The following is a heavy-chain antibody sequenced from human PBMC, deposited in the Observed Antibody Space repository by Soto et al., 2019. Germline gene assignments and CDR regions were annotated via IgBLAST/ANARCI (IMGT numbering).Heavy chain of an antibody. V-gene: IGHV3-9*01. J-gene: IGHJ4*02. CDR2: ISWNSGSI. CDR3: AKDTYPEYSSSSFDY. D-gene: IGHD6-6*01. CDR1: GFTFDDYA. Sequence: LRLSCAASGFTFDDYAMHWVRQAPGKGLEWVSCISWNSGSIGYADSVKGRFTISRDNAKNSLYLQMNSLRAEDTALYYCAKDTYPEYSSSSFDYWGQGTLVTVSS.